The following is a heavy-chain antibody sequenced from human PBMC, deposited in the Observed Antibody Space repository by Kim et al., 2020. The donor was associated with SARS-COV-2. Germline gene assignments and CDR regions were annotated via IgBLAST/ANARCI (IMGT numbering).Heavy chain of an antibody. Sequence: GSLRLSCVASGFTFSSYWMTWVRQAPGRGLEWVANIKQDGSEKYYMDSVEGRFTISRDNAKNSLYLQMNSLRAEDTAVYYCTRDPEVWGQGTLVTVSS. CDR3: TRDPEV. J-gene: IGHJ4*02. V-gene: IGHV3-7*01. CDR1: GFTFSSYW. CDR2: IKQDGSEK.